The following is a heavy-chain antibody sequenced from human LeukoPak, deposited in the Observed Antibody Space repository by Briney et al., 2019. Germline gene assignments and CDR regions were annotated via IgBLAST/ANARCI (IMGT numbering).Heavy chain of an antibody. V-gene: IGHV4-59*08. CDR3: ARVGPSIAVAGTLDY. D-gene: IGHD6-19*01. Sequence: SETLSLTCTVSGGSISSYYWSWIRQPPGKGLEWIGYIYYSGSTNYNPSLKSRVTISVDTSKNQFSLKLSSVTAADTAVYYCARVGPSIAVAGTLDYWGQGTLVTVSS. CDR2: IYYSGST. J-gene: IGHJ4*02. CDR1: GGSISSYY.